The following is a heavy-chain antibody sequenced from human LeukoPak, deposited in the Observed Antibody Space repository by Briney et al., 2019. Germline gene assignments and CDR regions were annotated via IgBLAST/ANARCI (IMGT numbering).Heavy chain of an antibody. V-gene: IGHV3-23*01. CDR2: IDYDGGSG. CDR1: GFTLSSYE. Sequence: PGGFLRLSCTVSGFTLSSYEMSWIRQAPGKGLEWVSSIDYDGGSGHYADSVKGRFTISRDNSNNTLFLHLNSLRGEDTAVYYCTRNSGWYGLSWGQGTLVTVSS. CDR3: TRNSGWYGLS. J-gene: IGHJ1*01. D-gene: IGHD6-19*01.